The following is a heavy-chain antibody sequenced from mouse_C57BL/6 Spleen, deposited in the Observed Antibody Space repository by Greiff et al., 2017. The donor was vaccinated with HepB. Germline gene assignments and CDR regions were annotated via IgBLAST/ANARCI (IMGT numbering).Heavy chain of an antibody. CDR2: INYDGSST. CDR1: GFTFSDYY. D-gene: IGHD1-1*01. J-gene: IGHJ1*03. Sequence: DVQLVESEGGLVQPGSSMKLSCTASGFTFSDYYMAWVRQVPEKGLEWVANINYDGSSTYYLDSLKSRFIISRDNAKNILYLQMSSLKSEDTATYYCARGGYYYGSSHWYFDVWGTGTTVTVSS. CDR3: ARGGYYYGSSHWYFDV. V-gene: IGHV5-16*01.